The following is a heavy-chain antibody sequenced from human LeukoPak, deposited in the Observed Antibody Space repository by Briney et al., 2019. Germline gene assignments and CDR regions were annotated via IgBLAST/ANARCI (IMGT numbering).Heavy chain of an antibody. D-gene: IGHD2-2*01. CDR2: ISSSGSTI. J-gene: IGHJ3*02. CDR1: GFTFSSYA. V-gene: IGHV3-48*04. CDR3: ARDRPYCSSTSCRDAFDI. Sequence: PGGSLRLSCAASGFTFSSYAMSWVRQAPGKGLEWVSYISSSGSTIYYADSVKGRFTISRDNAKNSPYLQMNSLRAEDTAVYYCARDRPYCSSTSCRDAFDIWGQGTMVTVSS.